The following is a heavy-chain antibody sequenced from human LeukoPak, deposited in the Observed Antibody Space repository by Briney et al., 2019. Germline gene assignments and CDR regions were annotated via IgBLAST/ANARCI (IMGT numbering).Heavy chain of an antibody. CDR3: ARAPLWFGDLPLPY. D-gene: IGHD3-10*01. CDR1: GFTFSSYS. Sequence: GGSLRLSCAASGFTFSSYSMNWVRQAPGKGLEWVSSISSSSSYIYYADSVKGRFTISRDNAKNSLYLQMNSLRAEDTAVYYCARAPLWFGDLPLPYWGQGTRVTVSS. CDR2: ISSSSSYI. J-gene: IGHJ4*02. V-gene: IGHV3-21*01.